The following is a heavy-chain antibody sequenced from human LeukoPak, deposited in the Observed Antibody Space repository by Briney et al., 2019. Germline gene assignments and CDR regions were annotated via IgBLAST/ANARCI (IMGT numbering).Heavy chain of an antibody. CDR1: GFTFSSYG. J-gene: IGHJ3*02. CDR3: ARAPSGRRAFDI. D-gene: IGHD1-26*01. CDR2: VSYDGSNK. Sequence: GGSLRLSCAGSGFTFSSYGMHWVRQAPGKGLEWVAVVSYDGSNKYYGDSVKGRFTISRDNAKNSLYLQMNSLRAEDTALYYCARAPSGRRAFDIWGQGTMVTVSS. V-gene: IGHV3-33*05.